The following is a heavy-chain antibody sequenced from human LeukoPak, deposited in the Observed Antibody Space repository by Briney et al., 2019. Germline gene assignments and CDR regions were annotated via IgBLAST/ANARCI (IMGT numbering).Heavy chain of an antibody. Sequence: SETPSLTCTVFGGSISSYYWSWIRQPAGKGLEWIGRIYTSGSTNYNPSLKSRVTISVDKSKNQFSLKLSSVTAADTAVYYCARARYYGDPDAFDIWGQGTMVTVSS. D-gene: IGHD4-17*01. V-gene: IGHV4-4*07. J-gene: IGHJ3*02. CDR1: GGSISSYY. CDR3: ARARYYGDPDAFDI. CDR2: IYTSGST.